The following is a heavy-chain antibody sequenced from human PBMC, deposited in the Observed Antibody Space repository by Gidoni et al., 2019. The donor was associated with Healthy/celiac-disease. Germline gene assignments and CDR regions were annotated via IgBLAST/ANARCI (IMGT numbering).Heavy chain of an antibody. CDR3: ARDKLPGATIFGAPYGMDV. Sequence: QVQLQESGPGLVKPSGTLSLTCAVSGGSISSSNWWSWVRQPPGKGLEWIGEIYHSGSTNYNPSLKSRVTISVDKSKNQFSLKLSSVTAADTAVYYCARDKLPGATIFGAPYGMDVWGQGTTVTVSS. V-gene: IGHV4-4*02. CDR1: GGSISSSNW. CDR2: IYHSGST. D-gene: IGHD3-3*01. J-gene: IGHJ6*02.